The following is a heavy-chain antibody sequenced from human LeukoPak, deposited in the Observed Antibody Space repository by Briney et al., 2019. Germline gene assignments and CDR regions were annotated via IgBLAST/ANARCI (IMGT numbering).Heavy chain of an antibody. CDR3: ARVRQQLYRKYYYYYMDV. CDR2: IIPIFGTA. CDR1: GGTFSSYA. V-gene: IGHV1-69*06. J-gene: IGHJ6*03. D-gene: IGHD6-13*01. Sequence: GASVKVSCKASGGTFSSYAISWVRQAPGQGLEWMGGIIPIFGTANYAQKFQGRVTITADKSTSTAYMELSSLRSEDTAVYYCARVRQQLYRKYYYYYMDVWGKGTTVTVSS.